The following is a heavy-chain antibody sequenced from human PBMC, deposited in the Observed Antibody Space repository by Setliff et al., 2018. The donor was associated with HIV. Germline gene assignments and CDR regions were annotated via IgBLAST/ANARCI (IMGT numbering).Heavy chain of an antibody. V-gene: IGHV4-59*11. CDR3: ARHSGGSFYNFWSGDYYYYGMDV. D-gene: IGHD3-3*01. CDR2: IFYSGST. J-gene: IGHJ6*02. CDR1: GGSISSHY. Sequence: PSETLSLTCIVSGGSISSHYWSWIRQPPGKGLEWFGFIFYSGSTNYNPSLKSRVTMSVDTSKSQFSLKLSSVTAADTAVYYCARHSGGSFYNFWSGDYYYYGMDVWGQGTTVTVSS.